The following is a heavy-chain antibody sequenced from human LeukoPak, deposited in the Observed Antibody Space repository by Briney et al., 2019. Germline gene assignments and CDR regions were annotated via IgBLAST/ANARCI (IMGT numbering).Heavy chain of an antibody. CDR1: GYTFTSYY. Sequence: GASVKVSCMASGYTFTSYYMHWVRQAPGQGLEYMGVINPSGGTTRYAQKFQGRVTMTRDTSTSTVYMELSSLRSEDTAVYYCARDRETYSSGSSLDYWGLGTLVTVSS. V-gene: IGHV1-46*01. J-gene: IGHJ4*02. D-gene: IGHD6-19*01. CDR3: ARDRETYSSGSSLDY. CDR2: INPSGGTT.